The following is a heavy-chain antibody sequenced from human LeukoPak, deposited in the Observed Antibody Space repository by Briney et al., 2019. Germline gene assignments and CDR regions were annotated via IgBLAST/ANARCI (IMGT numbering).Heavy chain of an antibody. CDR3: ARGGHGDYSDY. CDR1: GFTFSSYW. J-gene: IGHJ4*02. CDR2: ISSSSSYI. Sequence: PGGSLRLSCAASGFTFSSYWMSWVRQAPGKGLEWVSSISSSSSYIYYADSVKGRFTISRDNAKNSLYLQMNSLRAEDTAVYYCARGGHGDYSDYWGQGTLVTVSS. V-gene: IGHV3-21*01. D-gene: IGHD4-17*01.